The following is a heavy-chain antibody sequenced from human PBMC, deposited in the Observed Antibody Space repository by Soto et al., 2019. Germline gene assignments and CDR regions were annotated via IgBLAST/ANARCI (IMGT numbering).Heavy chain of an antibody. CDR1: GGSISSGGCY. Sequence: QVQLQESGPGLVKPSQTLSLTCTVSGGSISSGGCYWSWIRQHPGKGLEWIGYIYYSGSTYYNPSIKRRVTISVDTSKNQFSLKLSSVTAADTAVYYCARDHRGPSLYYFDYWGQGTLVTVSS. D-gene: IGHD3-16*01. CDR2: IYYSGST. CDR3: ARDHRGPSLYYFDY. V-gene: IGHV4-31*03. J-gene: IGHJ4*02.